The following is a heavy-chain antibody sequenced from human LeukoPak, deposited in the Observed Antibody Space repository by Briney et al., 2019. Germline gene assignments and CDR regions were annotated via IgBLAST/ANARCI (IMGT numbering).Heavy chain of an antibody. Sequence: SETLSLTCTVSGGSISSYYWSWIRQPPGKGLEWIGYIYYSGSTNYNPSLKSRVTISVDTSKNQFSLKLSSVTAADTAVYYCARGGSGPWGSYRWWGQGTLVTVSS. V-gene: IGHV4-59*08. CDR1: GGSISSYY. CDR2: IYYSGST. J-gene: IGHJ4*02. CDR3: ARGGSGPWGSYRW. D-gene: IGHD3-16*02.